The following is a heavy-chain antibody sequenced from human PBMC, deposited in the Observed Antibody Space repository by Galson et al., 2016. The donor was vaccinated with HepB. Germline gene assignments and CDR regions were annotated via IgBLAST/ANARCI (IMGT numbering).Heavy chain of an antibody. CDR1: GGSINSSSYY. V-gene: IGHV4-39*01. Sequence: ETLSLTCTVSGGSINSSSYYWGWIRQPPGKGLEWIGSIYYSGSTYYNPSLKSRVTMSVNTSKNQFSLRLSSVTAADTAVYYCARRYFDFWGGLVDYYGMDVWGQGTTVTVSS. CDR2: IYYSGST. CDR3: ARRYFDFWGGLVDYYGMDV. D-gene: IGHD3-3*01. J-gene: IGHJ6*02.